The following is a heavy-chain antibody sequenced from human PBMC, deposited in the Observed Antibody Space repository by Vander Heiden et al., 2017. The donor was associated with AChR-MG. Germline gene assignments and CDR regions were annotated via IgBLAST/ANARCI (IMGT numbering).Heavy chain of an antibody. J-gene: IGHJ4*02. CDR2: IKSKSDGGTT. D-gene: IGHD3-16*01. CDR3: SSDGGVTAFGIFDF. CDR1: GLTFTNGY. Sequence: EVQLVESGGGLVKRGGSLRLFCAASGLTFTNGYMGLVRQAPGKGLEWVGRIKSKSDGGTTDYAAPVKGRFSISRDDAKNTVYLQMNSLKIEDSAVYYCSSDGGVTAFGIFDFWGQGTQVTVSS. V-gene: IGHV3-15*01.